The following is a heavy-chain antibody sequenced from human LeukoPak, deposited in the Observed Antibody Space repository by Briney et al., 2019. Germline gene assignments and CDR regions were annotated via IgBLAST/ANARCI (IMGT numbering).Heavy chain of an antibody. J-gene: IGHJ3*02. V-gene: IGHV3-30-3*01. CDR1: GFTFSSYA. CDR2: ISYDGSNK. D-gene: IGHD3-9*01. CDR3: ARGGGAYYDILTGYPLVTSDAFDI. Sequence: PGRSLRLSCAASGFTFSSYAMHWVRQAPGKGLEWVAVISYDGSNKYYADSVKGRFTISRDNSKNTLYLQMNSLRAEDTAVYYCARGGGAYYDILTGYPLVTSDAFDIWGQGTMVTVSS.